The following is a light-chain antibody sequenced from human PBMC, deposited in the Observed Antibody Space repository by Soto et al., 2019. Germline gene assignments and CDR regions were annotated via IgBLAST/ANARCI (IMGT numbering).Light chain of an antibody. CDR3: QHTPDFT. Sequence: DIQMTQSPSTLAASVGDTVTMTCRSSSKWLAWYQKKPGKAPKLLIYDVSNLERGVPPRFSGSTSGAESTLTITGLQPDDLGTYYCQHTPDFTFGQGTTVEIK. J-gene: IGKJ2*01. CDR1: SSSKW. V-gene: IGKV1-5*01. CDR2: DVS.